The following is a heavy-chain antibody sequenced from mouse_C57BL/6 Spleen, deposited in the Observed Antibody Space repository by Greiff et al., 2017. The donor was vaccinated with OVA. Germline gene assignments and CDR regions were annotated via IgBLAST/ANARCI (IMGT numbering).Heavy chain of an antibody. CDR3: AAGGSYDYGYYAMDY. D-gene: IGHD2-4*01. V-gene: IGHV1-74*01. Sequence: QVQLQQPGAELVKPGASVKVSCKASGYTFTSYWMHWVKQRPGQGLEWIGRIHPSDSDTNYNQKFKGKATLTVDKSSSTAYMQLSSLTSEDSAVYYCAAGGSYDYGYYAMDYWGQGTSVTVSS. CDR2: IHPSDSDT. J-gene: IGHJ4*01. CDR1: GYTFTSYW.